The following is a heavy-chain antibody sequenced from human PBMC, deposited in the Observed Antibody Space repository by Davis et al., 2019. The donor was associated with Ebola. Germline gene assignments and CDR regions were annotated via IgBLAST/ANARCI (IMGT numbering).Heavy chain of an antibody. J-gene: IGHJ6*02. V-gene: IGHV1-69*06. D-gene: IGHD1-7*01. Sequence: SVKVSCKASGYTFTSYGISWVRQAPGLGLEWMGGIIPIFGTANYAQKFQGRVTITADKSTSTAYMELSSLRSEDTAVYYCATTWNYGGGPKYYYYYGMDVWGQGTTVTVSS. CDR2: IIPIFGTA. CDR1: GYTFTSYG. CDR3: ATTWNYGGGPKYYYYYGMDV.